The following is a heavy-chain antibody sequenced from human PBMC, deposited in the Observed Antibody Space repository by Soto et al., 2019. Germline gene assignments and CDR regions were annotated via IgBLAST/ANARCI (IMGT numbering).Heavy chain of an antibody. D-gene: IGHD2-2*02. CDR2: INPNSGGT. J-gene: IGHJ6*02. CDR1: GYTFTGYY. Sequence: ASVKVSCKASGYTFTGYYMHWVRQAPGQGLEWMGWINPNSGGTNYAQKFQGWVTMTRDTSISTAYMELSRLRPDDTAVYYCARDLTDCSSTSCYNYYYGMDVWGQGTTVTVSS. V-gene: IGHV1-2*04. CDR3: ARDLTDCSSTSCYNYYYGMDV.